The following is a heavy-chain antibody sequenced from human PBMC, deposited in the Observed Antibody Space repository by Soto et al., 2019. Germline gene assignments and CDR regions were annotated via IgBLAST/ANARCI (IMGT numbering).Heavy chain of an antibody. Sequence: SETLSLTFAVSGVSFDCLLWTWIRQSPGKGLEWIWEISRAGGSNYNPSLKSRVNILQDTSKNQFSLNLTSMTAADTDVYYCERLGTPEYIMRGHFDSWGQGTLVTVYS. J-gene: IGHJ4*02. CDR2: ISRAGGS. CDR1: GVSFDCLL. D-gene: IGHD3-16*01. CDR3: ERLGTPEYIMRGHFDS. V-gene: IGHV4-34*01.